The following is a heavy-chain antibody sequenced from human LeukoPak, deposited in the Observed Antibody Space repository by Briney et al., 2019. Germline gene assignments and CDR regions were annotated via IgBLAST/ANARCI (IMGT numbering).Heavy chain of an antibody. Sequence: GGSLRLSCAASGFTFSSYGMSWVRQAPGKGLEWVSAISGSGGSTYYADSVKGRFTISRDNSKNTLYLQMNSLRAEDTAVYYCTAMDIVPIGLVDYWDQGTLVTVSS. CDR1: GFTFSSYG. D-gene: IGHD5-12*01. J-gene: IGHJ4*02. CDR3: TAMDIVPIGLVDY. CDR2: ISGSGGST. V-gene: IGHV3-23*01.